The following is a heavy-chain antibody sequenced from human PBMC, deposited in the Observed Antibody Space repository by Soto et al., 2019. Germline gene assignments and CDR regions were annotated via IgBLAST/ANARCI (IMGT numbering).Heavy chain of an antibody. J-gene: IGHJ6*02. CDR2: IIPIFGTA. D-gene: IGHD6-19*01. Sequence: SVKVSCKASGGTFSSYAISWVRQAPGQGLEWMGGIIPIFGTANYAQKFQGRVTITADESTSTAYMELSSLRSEDTAVYYCARGTIAVVPPFYYYGMDVWGQGTTVTVSS. CDR1: GGTFSSYA. CDR3: ARGTIAVVPPFYYYGMDV. V-gene: IGHV1-69*13.